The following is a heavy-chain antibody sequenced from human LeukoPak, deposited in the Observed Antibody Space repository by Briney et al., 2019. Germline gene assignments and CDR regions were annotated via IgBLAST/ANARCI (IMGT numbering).Heavy chain of an antibody. Sequence: GGSLRLSGEASGFTFSSYAMSWVRQAPGRGLEGVSAISASGDVTFYADSLRGRFTISRDNSKNTLYLQMNGLRAEDTAIFYCAKSLFTSATGTGRAFHIWGQGTRVTVSS. CDR1: GFTFSSYA. CDR2: ISASGDVT. D-gene: IGHD1-1*01. J-gene: IGHJ3*02. CDR3: AKSLFTSATGTGRAFHI. V-gene: IGHV3-23*01.